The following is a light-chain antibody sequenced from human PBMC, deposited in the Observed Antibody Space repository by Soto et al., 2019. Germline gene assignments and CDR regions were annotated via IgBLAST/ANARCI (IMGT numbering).Light chain of an antibody. V-gene: IGKV2-28*01. CDR3: MQALQTAS. CDR1: QSLLHGNGYNY. Sequence: DIVMTQSPLSLSVTPGEPASISCRSNQSLLHGNGYNYLDWYLQKPGQTPQLLIYLGSNRASGVPDRFSGSGSGTDFTLKISKVEAEDVGFYYCMQALQTASFGPGT. CDR2: LGS. J-gene: IGKJ3*01.